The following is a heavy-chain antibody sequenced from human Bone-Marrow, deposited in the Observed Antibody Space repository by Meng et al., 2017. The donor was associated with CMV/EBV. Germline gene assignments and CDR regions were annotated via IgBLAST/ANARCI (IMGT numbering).Heavy chain of an antibody. CDR3: ASLREGGMDYYGMDV. J-gene: IGHJ6*02. D-gene: IGHD3-16*01. CDR2: ISYDGSNK. Sequence: GESLKISCAASGFTFSSYAMHWVRQAPGKGLEWVAVISYDGSNKYYAYSVKGRFTISSDNSKNTLYLQMNSLSVEDTAVYYCASLREGGMDYYGMDVWGQGTTVTVSS. CDR1: GFTFSSYA. V-gene: IGHV3-30*14.